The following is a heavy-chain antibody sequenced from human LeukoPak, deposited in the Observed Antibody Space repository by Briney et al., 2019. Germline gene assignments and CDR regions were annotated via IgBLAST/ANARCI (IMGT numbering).Heavy chain of an antibody. V-gene: IGHV1-46*02. Sequence: ASVKVSCKASGYTFNSYGISWVRQAPGQGLEWMGIINPSGGSTSYAQKFQGRVTMTRDTSTSTVYMELSSLRSEDTAVYYCARVPPYYDILTGPLGYWGQGTLVTVSS. J-gene: IGHJ4*02. CDR2: INPSGGST. CDR1: GYTFNSYG. CDR3: ARVPPYYDILTGPLGY. D-gene: IGHD3-9*01.